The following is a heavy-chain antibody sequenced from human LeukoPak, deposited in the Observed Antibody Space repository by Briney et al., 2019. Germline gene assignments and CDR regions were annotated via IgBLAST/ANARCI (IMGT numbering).Heavy chain of an antibody. J-gene: IGHJ5*02. CDR3: ARDLLDGSGSYYNVVAFDP. V-gene: IGHV1-18*01. D-gene: IGHD3-10*01. CDR2: ISAYNGNT. Sequence: GASVKVSCKASGYTFTSYGISWVRQAPGQGLEWMGWISAYNGNTNYAQKLQGRVTMTTDTSTSTAHMELRSLRSDDTAVYYCARDLLDGSGSYYNVVAFDPWGQGTLVTVSS. CDR1: GYTFTSYG.